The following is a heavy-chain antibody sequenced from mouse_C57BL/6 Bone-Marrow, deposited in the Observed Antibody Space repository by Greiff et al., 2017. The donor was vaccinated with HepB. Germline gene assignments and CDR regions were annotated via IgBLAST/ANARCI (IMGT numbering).Heavy chain of an antibody. Sequence: VQGVESGPGLVAPSQSLSITCTVSGFSLTSYAISWIRQPPGKGLEWLGVIWTGGGTNYNSALKSRLSISKDNSKSQVFLKMNSLQTDDTARYYCARIRAYGYAHYYAMDYWGQGTSVTVSS. CDR2: IWTGGGT. J-gene: IGHJ4*01. V-gene: IGHV2-9-1*01. CDR1: GFSLTSYA. D-gene: IGHD2-2*01. CDR3: ARIRAYGYAHYYAMDY.